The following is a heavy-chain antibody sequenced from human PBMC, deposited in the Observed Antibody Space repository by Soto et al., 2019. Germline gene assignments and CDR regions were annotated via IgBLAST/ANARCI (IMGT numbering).Heavy chain of an antibody. CDR1: GGTFSSYA. Sequence: QVQLVQSGAEVKKPGSSVKVSCKASGGTFSSYAISWVRQAPGQGLEWMGGIIPIFGTANYAQKFQGRVTITADESTSTAYMELSSLRSEDTAVYYCVRDAYYYDSSGYYDHDAFDIWGQGTMVTVSS. CDR2: IIPIFGTA. V-gene: IGHV1-69*01. J-gene: IGHJ3*02. D-gene: IGHD3-22*01. CDR3: VRDAYYYDSSGYYDHDAFDI.